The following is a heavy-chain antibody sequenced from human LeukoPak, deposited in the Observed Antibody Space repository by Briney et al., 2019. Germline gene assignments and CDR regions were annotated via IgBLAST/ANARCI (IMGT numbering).Heavy chain of an antibody. CDR1: GFTLSSYG. D-gene: IGHD3-10*01. Sequence: PGGSLRLSCAASGFTLSSYGMSWVRQAPGKGLEWVSAISGSGGSTYYADSVKGRFTISRDNSKNTLYLQMNSLRTEETAVYYCAKGPAMVRGTFAPWGQGILVTVSS. CDR2: ISGSGGST. J-gene: IGHJ5*02. CDR3: AKGPAMVRGTFAP. V-gene: IGHV3-23*01.